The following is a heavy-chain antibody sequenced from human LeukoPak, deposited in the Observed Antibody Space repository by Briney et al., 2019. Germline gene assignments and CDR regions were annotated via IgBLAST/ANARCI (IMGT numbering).Heavy chain of an antibody. CDR2: INCNSGGT. CDR1: GFTFTGYY. D-gene: IGHD6-13*01. CDR3: ARGGVAGSSWNPFDY. J-gene: IGHJ4*02. Sequence: GASVKVSCKTSGFTFTGYYIHWVRQAPGQGPEWMGWINCNSGGTHYPPKFQGRVTLTRESHISSAYMEMTDVKSDDTAVYYCARGGVAGSSWNPFDYWGQGTLVTVSS. V-gene: IGHV1-2*02.